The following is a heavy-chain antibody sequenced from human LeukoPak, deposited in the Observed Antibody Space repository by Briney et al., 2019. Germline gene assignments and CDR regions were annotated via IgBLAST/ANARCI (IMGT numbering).Heavy chain of an antibody. CDR2: IYHSGST. D-gene: IGHD3-10*01. V-gene: IGHV4-30-2*01. J-gene: IGHJ4*02. CDR3: ARSPGSYGSGSYSDY. Sequence: SETLSLTCAASGGSISSGGYSWSWIRQPPGKGLEWIGYIYHSGSTYYNPSLKSRVTISVDRSKNQFSLKLSSVTAADTAVYYCARSPGSYGSGSYSDYWGQGTLVTVSS. CDR1: GGSISSGGYS.